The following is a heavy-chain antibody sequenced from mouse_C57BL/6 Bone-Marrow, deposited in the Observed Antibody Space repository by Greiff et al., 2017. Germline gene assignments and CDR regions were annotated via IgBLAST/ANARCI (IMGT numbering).Heavy chain of an antibody. CDR2: INPSSGYT. V-gene: IGHV1-4*01. CDR3: ARPLYGNLFAY. D-gene: IGHD2-1*01. CDR1: GYTFTSYT. Sequence: VQLQESGAELARPGASVKMSCKASGYTFTSYTMHWVNQRPGQGLEWIGYINPSSGYTKYNQKFKDKATLTADKSSSTAYMQLSSLTSEDSAVYYCARPLYGNLFAYWGQGTLVTVSA. J-gene: IGHJ3*01.